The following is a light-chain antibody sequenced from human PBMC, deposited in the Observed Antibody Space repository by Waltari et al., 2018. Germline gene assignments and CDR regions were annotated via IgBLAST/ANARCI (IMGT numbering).Light chain of an antibody. J-gene: IGKJ1*01. Sequence: DIQMTQSPSSLSASVGDRDTITCRASQGISNSLAWYQQKPGKVPKLLIYAASTLQSGVPSRFSGSGSGTDFTLTISSLQPEDVATYYCEEYNSALWTFGQGTKVEIK. V-gene: IGKV1-27*01. CDR1: QGISNS. CDR3: EEYNSALWT. CDR2: AAS.